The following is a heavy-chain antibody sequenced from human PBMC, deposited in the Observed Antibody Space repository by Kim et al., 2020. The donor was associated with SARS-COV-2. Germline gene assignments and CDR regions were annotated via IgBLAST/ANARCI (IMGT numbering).Heavy chain of an antibody. V-gene: IGHV1-69*01. D-gene: IGHD2-2*01. CDR3: ARSSVVPAATTGGYGMDV. Sequence: QGRVTITADDSTSTAYMELSSLRSEDTAVYYCARSSVVPAATTGGYGMDVWGQGTTVTVSS. J-gene: IGHJ6*02.